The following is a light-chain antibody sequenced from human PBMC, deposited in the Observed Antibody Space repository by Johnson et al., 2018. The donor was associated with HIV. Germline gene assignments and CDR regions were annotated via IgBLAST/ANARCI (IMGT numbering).Light chain of an antibody. J-gene: IGLJ1*01. CDR3: GTWDSSLNGYV. Sequence: QSVLTQPHSVSVSLGQKVTISCSGSNSNIGNNYVSWYQHLPGTAPKLIIYDNDQRPSGIPDRFSGSKSGPSATLGITGLQTGDEADYYCGTWDSSLNGYVFATGTKVTVL. CDR1: NSNIGNNY. CDR2: DND. V-gene: IGLV1-51*01.